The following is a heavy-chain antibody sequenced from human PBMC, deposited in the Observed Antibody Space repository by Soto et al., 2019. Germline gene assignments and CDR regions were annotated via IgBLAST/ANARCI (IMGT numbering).Heavy chain of an antibody. CDR1: GYTFTRYY. Sequence: ASVKVSCKASGYTFTRYYMHWVRQAPGQGLEWMGIINPSGGSTSYAQKFQGRVTMTRDTSTSTVYMELSSLRSEDTAVYYCARATYYYDSSGSYDAFDIWGQGTMVTVSS. CDR3: ARATYYYDSSGSYDAFDI. CDR2: INPSGGST. V-gene: IGHV1-46*01. D-gene: IGHD3-22*01. J-gene: IGHJ3*02.